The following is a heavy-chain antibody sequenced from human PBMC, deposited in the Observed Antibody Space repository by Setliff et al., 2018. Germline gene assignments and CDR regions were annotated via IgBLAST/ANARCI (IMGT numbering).Heavy chain of an antibody. CDR2: INHSGGT. CDR1: GGSFSGYY. D-gene: IGHD2-2*01. V-gene: IGHV4-34*01. Sequence: SETLSLTCAVYGGSFSGYYWSWIRQPPGTGLEWIGEINHSGGTNYNPSLKSRVTISVDTSKNQFSLKLSSVTAADTAVYYCARVVPAAMYFDYWGQGTLVTVSS. J-gene: IGHJ4*02. CDR3: ARVVPAAMYFDY.